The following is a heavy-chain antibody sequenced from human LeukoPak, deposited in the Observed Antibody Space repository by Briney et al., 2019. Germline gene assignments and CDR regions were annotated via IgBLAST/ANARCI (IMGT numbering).Heavy chain of an antibody. J-gene: IGHJ4*02. CDR2: IYDSGTT. D-gene: IGHD3-10*01. CDR3: AREALSDTGFDY. V-gene: IGHV4-30-2*06. Sequence: SETLSLTCAVSGGSISRGGFSWNWIRQSPGKGLEWLGYIYDSGTTDYNPSLKSRATISVDRSKNQLSLILTSVTAADTAVYYCAREALSDTGFDYWGQGTLVTVSS. CDR1: GGSISRGGFS.